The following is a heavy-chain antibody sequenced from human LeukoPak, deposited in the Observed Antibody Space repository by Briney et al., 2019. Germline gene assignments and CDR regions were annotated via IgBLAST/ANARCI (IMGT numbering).Heavy chain of an antibody. J-gene: IGHJ4*02. CDR1: GFAFSNYA. CDR3: AKDVCTSPRCLLYFDS. CDR2: ISGFNT. V-gene: IGHV3-23*01. D-gene: IGHD2-8*01. Sequence: PGGSLRLSCTTSGFAFSNYAMKWVRQAPGKGPEWVSGISGFNTYYADSVKGRFTIFRDNSKNVLYLQMDRLRAEDTAVYSCAKDVCTSPRCLLYFDSWGQGPLVTVSS.